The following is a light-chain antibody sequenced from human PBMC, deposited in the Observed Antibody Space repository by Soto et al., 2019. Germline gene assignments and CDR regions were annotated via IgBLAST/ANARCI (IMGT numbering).Light chain of an antibody. J-gene: IGKJ1*01. Sequence: DIQMTQSPSTLSASVGDRVTITCRASQSISSWLAWYQQKPGKAPKPLIYKASSLESWFPSRFSGSGSGTEFTLTISSLQPDDFATYYCQQYNSFTWTFGQGTKVEIK. CDR3: QQYNSFTWT. CDR1: QSISSW. V-gene: IGKV1-5*03. CDR2: KAS.